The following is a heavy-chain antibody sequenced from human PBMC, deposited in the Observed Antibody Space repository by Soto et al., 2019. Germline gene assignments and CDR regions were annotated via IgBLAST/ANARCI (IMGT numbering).Heavy chain of an antibody. CDR3: VRRTSSAWYFCDY. J-gene: IGHJ4*02. D-gene: IGHD6-19*01. Sequence: QVQLVQSGGEVKMPGASVKVSCKASGYTFTSYHITWVRQAPGQGLEWMGWISAYNGNTNYAQNFQGRVSMTTDSSTTTAYMELRNLRSDDTAVYYCVRRTSSAWYFCDYWGLGTLVTVSS. CDR2: ISAYNGNT. CDR1: GYTFTSYH. V-gene: IGHV1-18*01.